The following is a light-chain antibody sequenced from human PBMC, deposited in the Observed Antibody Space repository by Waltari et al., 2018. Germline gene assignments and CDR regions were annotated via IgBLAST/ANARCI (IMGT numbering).Light chain of an antibody. V-gene: IGKV1-33*01. Sequence: DIQMTQSPSSLSVSVGDRVTITCQASQDISNYLNWYQQKTGKAPKLLIYDASNLEAGVPSRFSGSGSGTDFTLTISSLQPEDIATYYCQQYDHLPRYNFGQGTKLELK. CDR2: DAS. CDR3: QQYDHLPRYN. J-gene: IGKJ2*01. CDR1: QDISNY.